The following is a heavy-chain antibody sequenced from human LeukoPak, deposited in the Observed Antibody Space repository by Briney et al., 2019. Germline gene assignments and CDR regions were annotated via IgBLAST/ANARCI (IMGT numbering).Heavy chain of an antibody. CDR1: GGSISSSNYY. J-gene: IGHJ4*02. D-gene: IGHD5-12*01. CDR3: ARRRIVATIDY. V-gene: IGHV4-39*01. Sequence: SETLSLTCVVSGGSISSSNYYWAWIRQPPGKGLEWIGSIYFSGSTFYNPSLKSRLTISADTSKNQFSLKLSSMTAADTAVYYCARRRIVATIDYWGQGTLVTVSS. CDR2: IYFSGST.